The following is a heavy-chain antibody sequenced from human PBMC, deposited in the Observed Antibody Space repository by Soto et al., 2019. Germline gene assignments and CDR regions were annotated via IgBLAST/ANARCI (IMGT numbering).Heavy chain of an antibody. D-gene: IGHD3-9*01. Sequence: GGSLRLSCAASGFTFSSYAMHWVRQAPGKGLEWVAVLSYDGSNKYYADSVKGRFTISRDNSKNTLYLQMNSLRAEDTAVYYCARGPPFIVFLIGYHRRWIVSRGQGTLVSLFS. CDR2: LSYDGSNK. CDR1: GFTFSSYA. J-gene: IGHJ5*01. V-gene: IGHV3-30-3*01. CDR3: ARGPPFIVFLIGYHRRWIVS.